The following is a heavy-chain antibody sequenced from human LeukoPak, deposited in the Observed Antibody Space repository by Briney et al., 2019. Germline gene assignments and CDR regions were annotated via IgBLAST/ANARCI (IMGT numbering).Heavy chain of an antibody. CDR1: GLTFSSYE. Sequence: GSLRLSCAASGLTFSSYEMNWVRQAPGKGLEWIGYIYYSGSTNYNPSLKSRVTISADTSKNQFSLKLSSVTAADTAVYYCAGSSDYYDSSNYTPDDIFKIWGQGTMVTVSS. D-gene: IGHD3-22*01. V-gene: IGHV4-59*01. CDR3: AGSSDYYDSSNYTPDDIFKI. CDR2: IYYSGST. J-gene: IGHJ3*02.